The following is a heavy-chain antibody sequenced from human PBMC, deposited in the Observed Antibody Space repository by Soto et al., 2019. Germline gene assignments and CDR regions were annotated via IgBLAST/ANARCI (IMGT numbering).Heavy chain of an antibody. CDR3: ARRDGSGSPYYYYMDV. Sequence: GESLKISCKGSGYSFTSYWISWVRQMPGKGLEWMGRIDPSDSYTNYSPSFQGHVTISADKSISTAYLQWSSLKASDTAMYYCARRDGSGSPYYYYMDVWGKGTTVTVSS. J-gene: IGHJ6*03. CDR1: GYSFTSYW. D-gene: IGHD3-10*01. CDR2: IDPSDSYT. V-gene: IGHV5-10-1*01.